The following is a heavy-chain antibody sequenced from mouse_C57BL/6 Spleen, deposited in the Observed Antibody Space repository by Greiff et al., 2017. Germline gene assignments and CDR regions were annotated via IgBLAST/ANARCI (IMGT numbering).Heavy chain of an antibody. CDR1: GFTFSSYA. CDR2: ISDGGSYT. V-gene: IGHV5-4*03. CDR3: ARAAYFDY. Sequence: EVKLVESGGGLVKPGGSLKLSCAASGFTFSSYAMSWVRQTPEKRLEWVATISDGGSYTYYPDNVKGRFTISRDNAKNNLYLQMSHLKSEDTARDYCARAAYFDYWGQGTTLTVSS. J-gene: IGHJ2*01.